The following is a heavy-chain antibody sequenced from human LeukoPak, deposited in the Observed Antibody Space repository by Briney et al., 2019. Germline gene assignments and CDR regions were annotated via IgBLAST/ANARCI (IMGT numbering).Heavy chain of an antibody. D-gene: IGHD3-10*01. V-gene: IGHV3-23*01. CDR1: GFTFDDYA. Sequence: PGRSLRLSCAASGFTFDDYAMHWVRQAPGKGLEWVSAIGGSGGSTYYSDSVKGRFTISRDNSKNTLYLQMNSLRAEDTAVYYCARCRIGELSTFDYWGQGTLVTVSS. CDR2: IGGSGGST. J-gene: IGHJ4*02. CDR3: ARCRIGELSTFDY.